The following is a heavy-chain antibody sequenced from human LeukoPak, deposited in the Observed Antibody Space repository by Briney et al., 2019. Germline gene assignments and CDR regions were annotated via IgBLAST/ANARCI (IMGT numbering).Heavy chain of an antibody. CDR3: AKDWEGDSCFRGCMDV. D-gene: IGHD2-15*01. Sequence: GASLRLSCAASGITFTNYAMTWVRQAPGRGLEWVSSISGGGGDTYYADSVKGRFTISRDTATHTMYLQMNSLRAEDTAVYYCAKDWEGDSCFRGCMDVWGQGTTVTVSS. CDR2: ISGGGGDT. J-gene: IGHJ6*02. V-gene: IGHV3-23*01. CDR1: GITFTNYA.